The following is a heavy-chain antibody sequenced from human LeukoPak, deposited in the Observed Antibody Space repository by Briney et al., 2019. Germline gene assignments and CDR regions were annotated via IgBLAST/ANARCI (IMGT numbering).Heavy chain of an antibody. CDR2: IRSKANSYAT. V-gene: IGHV3-73*01. J-gene: IGHJ2*01. CDR1: GFTFSGSA. Sequence: GGSLRLSCAASGFTFSGSAIHWVRQASGKGLEWVGRIRSKANSYATAYAASVKGRFTISRDDSKNTAYLQMNSLKTEDTAVYYCTSRIAGNWYFDLWGRGTLVTVSS. D-gene: IGHD6-13*01. CDR3: TSRIAGNWYFDL.